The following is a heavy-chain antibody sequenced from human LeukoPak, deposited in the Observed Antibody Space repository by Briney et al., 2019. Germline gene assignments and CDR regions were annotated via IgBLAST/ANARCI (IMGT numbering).Heavy chain of an antibody. V-gene: IGHV3-53*01. D-gene: IGHD6-19*01. Sequence: PGGSLRLSCAASGFTVSSNYMSWVRQAPGKGLEWVSLIYSDDNTFYADSVKGRFTISRDNSKNTLYLQMNSLRAEDTAVYYCAKDLVAGPPNWFDPWGQGTLVTVSS. CDR2: IYSDDNT. CDR1: GFTVSSNY. J-gene: IGHJ5*02. CDR3: AKDLVAGPPNWFDP.